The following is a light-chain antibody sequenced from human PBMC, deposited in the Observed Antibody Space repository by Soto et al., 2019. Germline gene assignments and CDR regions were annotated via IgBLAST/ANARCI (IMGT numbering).Light chain of an antibody. CDR3: GSYASATLI. CDR1: GSDIGAYNY. Sequence: QSALTQPASVSGSPGQSITISCTGTGSDIGAYNYVSWYQQYPGKVPTLIIYEVSFRPPVVSHRFSGSKSGNTASLTISGHQTEDEADYYCGSYASATLIFCGGTKLTVL. CDR2: EVS. J-gene: IGLJ2*01. V-gene: IGLV2-14*01.